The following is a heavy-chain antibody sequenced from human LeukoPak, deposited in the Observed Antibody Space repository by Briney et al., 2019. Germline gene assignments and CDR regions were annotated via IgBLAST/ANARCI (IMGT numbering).Heavy chain of an antibody. Sequence: GGSLRLSCAASGFTFSSYSMNWVRQAPGKGLEWVSSISSSSGYIYYADSVKGRFTISRDNAKNSLYLQMNSLRAEDTAVYYCARVGPMGRGVRQFDYWGQGTLVTVSS. CDR3: ARVGPMGRGVRQFDY. D-gene: IGHD2-8*02. J-gene: IGHJ4*02. CDR2: ISSSSGYI. V-gene: IGHV3-21*01. CDR1: GFTFSSYS.